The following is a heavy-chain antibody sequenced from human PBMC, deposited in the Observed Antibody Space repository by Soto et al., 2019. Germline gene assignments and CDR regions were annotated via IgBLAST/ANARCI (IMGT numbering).Heavy chain of an antibody. CDR1: GFTFRNNV. Sequence: GGSLRLSCAASGFTFRNNVLSWVRQAPGKGLDWVSGITGSGRDTYYADSVKGRFTISRDNSKNMVFPQMNSLRAEDTALYYCAKNGLDNSPSAIDSWGPGTLVTVSS. V-gene: IGHV3-23*01. J-gene: IGHJ4*02. D-gene: IGHD2-8*01. CDR2: ITGSGRDT. CDR3: AKNGLDNSPSAIDS.